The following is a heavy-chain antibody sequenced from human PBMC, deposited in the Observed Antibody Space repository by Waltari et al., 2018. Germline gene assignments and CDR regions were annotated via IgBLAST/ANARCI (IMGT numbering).Heavy chain of an antibody. CDR1: GYSFTSYW. V-gene: IGHV5-10-1*03. J-gene: IGHJ6*02. CDR2: IDPSDPYT. Sequence: EVQLVQSGAEVNKPGESLRLSCKGSGYSFTSYWISWVRQMPGTGIEWMGRIDPSDPYTNSSPSFQGHVTISADKSISTAYPQWSSLKASDTAMYYCAAVDTAMVNPYYYYYGMDVWGQGTTVTVSS. CDR3: AAVDTAMVNPYYYYYGMDV. D-gene: IGHD5-18*01.